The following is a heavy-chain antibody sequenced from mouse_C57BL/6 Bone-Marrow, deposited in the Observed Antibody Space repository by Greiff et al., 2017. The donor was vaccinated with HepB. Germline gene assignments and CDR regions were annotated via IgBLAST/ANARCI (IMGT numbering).Heavy chain of an antibody. V-gene: IGHV1-87*01. Sequence: QVQLKESGPELARPWASVKISCQAFYTFSRRVHFAIRDPNYWMQWVKQRPGQGLEWIGAIYAGNGDTSYNQKFKGKATLTADNSSRTAYMKLNNQTSGDTAVDYCAYYYYGSSYWYFDVWGTGTTVTVSS. CDR1: YTFS. CDR2: GQGLEWIG. CDR3: SGDTAVDYCAYYYYGSSYWYFDV. D-gene: IGHD1-1*01. J-gene: IGHJ1*03.